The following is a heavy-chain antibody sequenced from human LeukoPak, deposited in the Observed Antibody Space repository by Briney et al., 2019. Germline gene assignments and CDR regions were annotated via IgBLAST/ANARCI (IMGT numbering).Heavy chain of an antibody. J-gene: IGHJ6*02. D-gene: IGHD3-16*01. V-gene: IGHV3-7*03. CDR2: INHNGNVN. Sequence: GGSLRLSCAASGFTFSSYWMNWARQAPGKGLEWVASINHNGNVNYYVDSVKGRFTISRDNAKNSLYLQMSNLRAEDTAVYFCARGGGLHGWGQGATVTDSS. CDR1: GFTFSSYW. CDR3: ARGGGLHG.